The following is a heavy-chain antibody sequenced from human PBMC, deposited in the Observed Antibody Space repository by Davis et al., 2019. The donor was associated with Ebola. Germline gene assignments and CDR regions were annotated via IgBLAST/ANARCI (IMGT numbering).Heavy chain of an antibody. Sequence: SETLSLTCAVYGGSFSSYYWSWIRQPPGKGLEWIGYIYYTGSTNYNPSLKSRVTILVDTSKNQFSLKVSSVTAADTAVYYCARAGVGATFFDSWGQGTLVTVSS. J-gene: IGHJ4*02. CDR1: GGSFSSYY. CDR3: ARAGVGATFFDS. CDR2: IYYTGST. V-gene: IGHV4-59*01. D-gene: IGHD1-26*01.